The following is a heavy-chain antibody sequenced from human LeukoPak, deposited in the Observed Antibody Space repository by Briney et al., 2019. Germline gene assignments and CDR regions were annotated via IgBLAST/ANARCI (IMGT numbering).Heavy chain of an antibody. D-gene: IGHD6-19*01. CDR3: ASRGNSGWYQGGFEC. CDR1: GFTFSSYG. CDR2: ISYDGSNK. Sequence: GGSLRLSCAASGFTFSSYGMHWVRQAPGKGLEWVAVISYDGSNKYYADSVKGRFTISRDNSKNTLYLQMNSLRAEDTAVYYCASRGNSGWYQGGFECWGQGTPVTVSS. V-gene: IGHV3-30*03. J-gene: IGHJ4*02.